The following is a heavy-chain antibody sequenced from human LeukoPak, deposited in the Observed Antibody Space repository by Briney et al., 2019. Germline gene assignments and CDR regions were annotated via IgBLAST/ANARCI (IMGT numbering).Heavy chain of an antibody. Sequence: SETLSLTCAVYGGSFSGYYWSWIRQPPGKGLEWIGEINHSGSTNYNPSLKSRVTISVDTSKNQFSLKLSSVTAADTAVYYCARLPLYDSSGYYYRGAFDIWGQGTMVTVSS. CDR2: INHSGST. J-gene: IGHJ3*02. CDR1: GGSFSGYY. V-gene: IGHV4-34*01. CDR3: ARLPLYDSSGYYYRGAFDI. D-gene: IGHD3-22*01.